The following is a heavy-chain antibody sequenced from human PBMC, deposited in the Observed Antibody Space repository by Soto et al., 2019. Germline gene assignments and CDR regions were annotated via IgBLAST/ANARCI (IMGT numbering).Heavy chain of an antibody. CDR3: AKVAGINMIVVVTPYGMDV. V-gene: IGHV3-23*01. CDR1: GFIFSSYA. J-gene: IGHJ6*02. CDR2: ISGSGGST. Sequence: PXGSLRLSCAASGFIFSSYAMSWVRQAPGKGLEWVSAISGSGGSTYYADSVKGRFTISRDNSKNTLYLQMNSLRAEDTAVYYCAKVAGINMIVVVTPYGMDVWGQGTTVTVSS. D-gene: IGHD3-22*01.